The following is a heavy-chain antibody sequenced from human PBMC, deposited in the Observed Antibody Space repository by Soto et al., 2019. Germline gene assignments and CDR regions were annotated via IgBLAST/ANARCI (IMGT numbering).Heavy chain of an antibody. CDR2: MNPNSGNT. Sequence: QVQLVQSGAEVKKPGASVKVSCKASGYTFTSYDINWVRQATGQGLEWMGWMNPNSGNTGYAQKFQGRVTMTRNTSKSTAYMELGSLGSEDRVVYYCGGGNPQKGFMITFGGGIVEGGGIDYWGQGTLVTVSS. V-gene: IGHV1-8*01. CDR1: GYTFTSYD. CDR3: GGGNPQKGFMITFGGGIVEGGGIDY. J-gene: IGHJ4*02. D-gene: IGHD3-16*02.